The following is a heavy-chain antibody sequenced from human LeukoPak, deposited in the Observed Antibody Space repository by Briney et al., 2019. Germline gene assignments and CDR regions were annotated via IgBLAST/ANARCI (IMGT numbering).Heavy chain of an antibody. Sequence: GGSLRLSCAASGFTFSSYAMSWVRQAPGKGLEWVSSISGSGGSTYYADSVKGRFTISRDNSKNTLDLQMNSLRAEDTAVYYCATDGYHYFDCWGQGTLVTVSS. D-gene: IGHD5-12*01. J-gene: IGHJ4*02. V-gene: IGHV3-23*01. CDR2: ISGSGGST. CDR1: GFTFSSYA. CDR3: ATDGYHYFDC.